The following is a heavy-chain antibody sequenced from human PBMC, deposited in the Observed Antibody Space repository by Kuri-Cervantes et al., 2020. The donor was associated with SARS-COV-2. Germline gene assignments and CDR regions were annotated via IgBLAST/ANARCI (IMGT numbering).Heavy chain of an antibody. CDR2: ISGSGGST. V-gene: IGHV3-23*01. CDR1: GFTFSSYA. J-gene: IGHJ6*02. D-gene: IGHD6-19*01. CDR3: AKAWRGQWLASYYYYGMDV. Sequence: GGSLRLSCAASGFTFSSYAMSWVRQAPGKGLEWVSAISGSGGSTYYAGSVKGRFTISRDNSKNTLYLQMNSLRAEDTAVYYCAKAWRGQWLASYYYYGMDVWGQGTTVTVSS.